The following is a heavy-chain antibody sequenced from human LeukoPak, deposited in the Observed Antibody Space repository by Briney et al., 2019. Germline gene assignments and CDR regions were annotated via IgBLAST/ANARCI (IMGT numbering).Heavy chain of an antibody. CDR1: GDSISSDGYS. Sequence: SETLSLTCAVSGDSISSDGYSWSWIRQPPGKGLEWIGYIYHSGSTYYTPSLESRVTISVDRSKNQFSLKLSSVTAADTAVYYCARETRYCSGGSCYSGMDVWGQGTTVTVSS. J-gene: IGHJ6*02. V-gene: IGHV4-30-2*01. CDR2: IYHSGST. CDR3: ARETRYCSGGSCYSGMDV. D-gene: IGHD2-15*01.